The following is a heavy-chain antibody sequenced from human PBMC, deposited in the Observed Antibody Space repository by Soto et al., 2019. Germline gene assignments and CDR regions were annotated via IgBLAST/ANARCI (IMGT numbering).Heavy chain of an antibody. CDR2: ISGSGDTT. J-gene: IGHJ2*01. CDR1: GFTFSSYA. D-gene: IGHD4-17*01. V-gene: IGHV3-23*01. CDR3: ARRTQDYVGNRVVLYLDL. Sequence: PGGSLRLSCAGSGFTFSSYAMSWVRQAPGKGLEWVSAISGSGDTTYYADSVKGRFTISRDNSKNTLYLQLGSLRAEDMAVYYCARRTQDYVGNRVVLYLDLWGRGTLVTVSS.